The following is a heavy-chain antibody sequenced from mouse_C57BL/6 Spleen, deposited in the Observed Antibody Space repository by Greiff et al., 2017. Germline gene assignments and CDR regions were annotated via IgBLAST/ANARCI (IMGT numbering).Heavy chain of an antibody. J-gene: IGHJ3*01. Sequence: VQLKESGPGLVKPSQSLSLTCSVTGYSITSGYYWNWIRQFPGNKLEWMGYISYDGSNNSNPPLKNRISITRDTSKNQFFLKLNSVTTEDTATYYCARGGGLRRWFAYWGQGTLVTVSA. D-gene: IGHD2-2*01. CDR3: ARGGGLRRWFAY. CDR2: ISYDGSN. CDR1: GYSITSGYY. V-gene: IGHV3-6*01.